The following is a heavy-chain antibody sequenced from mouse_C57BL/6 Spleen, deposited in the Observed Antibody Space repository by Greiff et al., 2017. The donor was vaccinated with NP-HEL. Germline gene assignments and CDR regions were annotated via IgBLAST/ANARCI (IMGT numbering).Heavy chain of an antibody. CDR2: INPNNGGT. CDR3: ARKGIRLRILYYYAMDY. D-gene: IGHD3-2*02. Sequence: EVQLQQSGPELLKPGASVKMSCKASGYTFTDYNMHWVKQSHGKSLEWIGYINPNNGGTSYNQKFKGKATLTVNKSSSTAYMELRSLTSEDSAVYYCARKGIRLRILYYYAMDYWGQGTSVTVSS. V-gene: IGHV1-22*01. CDR1: GYTFTDYN. J-gene: IGHJ4*01.